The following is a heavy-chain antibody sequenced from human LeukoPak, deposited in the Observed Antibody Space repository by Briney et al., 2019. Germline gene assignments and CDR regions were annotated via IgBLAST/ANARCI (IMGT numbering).Heavy chain of an antibody. Sequence: PLETLSLTCTVSGGSVSSYYWSWIRQPPGKGLEWIGYIYYSGSTNYNPSLKSRVTISVDTSKNQFSLKLSSVTAADTAVYYCAREQRGGAFDIWGQGTMVTVSS. CDR2: IYYSGST. CDR3: AREQRGGAFDI. J-gene: IGHJ3*02. V-gene: IGHV4-59*02. CDR1: GGSVSSYY. D-gene: IGHD5-24*01.